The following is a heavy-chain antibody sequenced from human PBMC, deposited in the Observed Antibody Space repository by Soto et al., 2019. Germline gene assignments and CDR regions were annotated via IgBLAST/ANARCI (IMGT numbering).Heavy chain of an antibody. Sequence: QVQLVESGGGVVQPGRSLRLSCVGSGFPFWHYGMHWVRQAPGKGLEWVAVIWSDGNKETYADSVKGRFAISRDNSKDTLYLEMNSLRVEGTAVNFCARVRNGGWLQMGVWGQGTTVSVSS. J-gene: IGHJ6*02. CDR1: GFPFWHYG. V-gene: IGHV3-33*01. CDR3: ARVRNGGWLQMGV. D-gene: IGHD6-19*01. CDR2: IWSDGNKE.